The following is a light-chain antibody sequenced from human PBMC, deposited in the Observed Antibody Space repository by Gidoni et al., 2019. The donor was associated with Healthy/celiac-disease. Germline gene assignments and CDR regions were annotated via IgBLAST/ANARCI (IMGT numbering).Light chain of an antibody. J-gene: IGLJ2*01. CDR1: SLRSYY. CDR3: NSRDSRGKPYVV. V-gene: IGLV3-19*01. Sequence: SSELTQDPAASVALGQTVRITCQGDSLRSYYASWYQQKPGQAPVLVIYGKNNRPSGIPDRFSGSSSGNTAFLTITGDQAEEEAEYYCNSRDSRGKPYVVFGGGTKLTLL. CDR2: GKN.